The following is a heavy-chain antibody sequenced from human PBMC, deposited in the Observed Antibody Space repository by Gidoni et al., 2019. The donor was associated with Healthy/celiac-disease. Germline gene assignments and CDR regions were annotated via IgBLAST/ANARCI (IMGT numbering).Heavy chain of an antibody. J-gene: IGHJ4*02. CDR1: GYTFTSYY. V-gene: IGHV1-46*01. CDR3: ARIPPWNKAAAGIDY. CDR2: INPSGGST. D-gene: IGHD6-13*01. Sequence: QVQLVQSGAEVKKPGASVKVSFQASGYTFTSYYMHWVRQAPGQGLEWMGIINPSGGSTSYAQKFKGRVTMTRDTSTSTVYMELSSLRSEETAVYYCARIPPWNKAAAGIDYWGQGTLVTVSS.